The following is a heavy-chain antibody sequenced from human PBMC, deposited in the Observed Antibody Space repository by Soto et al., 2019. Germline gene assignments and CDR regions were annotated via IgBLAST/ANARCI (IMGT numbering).Heavy chain of an antibody. CDR2: ISAYNGNT. Sequence: GASVKVSCKASGYTFTSYGISWVRQAPGQGLEWMGWISAYNGNTNYAQKFQGRVTMTRDTSISTAYMELSRLRSDDTAVYYCASLLGYDSSGYSVAGMDVWGQGTTVTVSS. V-gene: IGHV1-18*04. CDR1: GYTFTSYG. D-gene: IGHD3-22*01. CDR3: ASLLGYDSSGYSVAGMDV. J-gene: IGHJ6*02.